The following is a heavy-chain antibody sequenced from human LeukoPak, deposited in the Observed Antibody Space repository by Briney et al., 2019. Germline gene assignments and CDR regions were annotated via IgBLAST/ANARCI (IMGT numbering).Heavy chain of an antibody. D-gene: IGHD1-26*01. CDR1: GYTLTVLS. CDR3: ATSSGELLGREFDY. Sequence: ASVKVSCKVSGYTLTVLSMHWVRQAPGKGLAWMGGFDPEDGETIYAEKFQGRVTMTEDTSIETAYMELSSLRSEDTAVYYCATSSGELLGREFDYWGQGTLVTVSS. CDR2: FDPEDGET. J-gene: IGHJ4*02. V-gene: IGHV1-24*01.